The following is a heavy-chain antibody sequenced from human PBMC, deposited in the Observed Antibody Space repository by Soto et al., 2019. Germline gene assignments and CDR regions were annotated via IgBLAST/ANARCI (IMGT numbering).Heavy chain of an antibody. CDR1: GGSISSYY. J-gene: IGHJ4*02. CDR3: ARNRSTAMASFDY. D-gene: IGHD5-18*01. Sequence: SETLSLTCTVSGGSISSYYWSWLRQPPGKGLEWIGYIYYSGSTNYNPSLKSRVTISVDTSKNQFSLKLSSVTAADTAVYYCARNRSTAMASFDYWGQGTLVTVS. CDR2: IYYSGST. V-gene: IGHV4-59*08.